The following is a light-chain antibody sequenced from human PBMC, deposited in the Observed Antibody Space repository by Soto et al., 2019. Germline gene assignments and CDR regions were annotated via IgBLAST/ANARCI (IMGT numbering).Light chain of an antibody. V-gene: IGKV1-5*03. CDR1: QSIRSW. J-gene: IGKJ4*01. CDR3: QHYKSFSLT. Sequence: DIQMTQSPSILSASVGDRVTITCRASQSIRSWLAWYQQKPGKAPKLLIYKASTLKSGVPSRFSGSGSGTEFTLTISSLQPDDFATYYCQHYKSFSLTFGGGTKVDIK. CDR2: KAS.